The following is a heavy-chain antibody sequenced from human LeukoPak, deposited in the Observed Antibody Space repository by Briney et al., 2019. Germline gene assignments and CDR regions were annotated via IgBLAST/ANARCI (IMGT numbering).Heavy chain of an antibody. CDR2: IYYSGST. CDR1: GGSISSYY. Sequence: SETLSLTCTVSGGSISSYYWSWIRQPPGNGLEWIGYIYYSGSTNYNPSLKSRVTISVDTSKNQFSLKLSSVTAADTAVYYCARHGVEYDLWSGYQERAAFDYWGQGTLVTVSS. J-gene: IGHJ4*02. D-gene: IGHD3-3*01. CDR3: ARHGVEYDLWSGYQERAAFDY. V-gene: IGHV4-59*08.